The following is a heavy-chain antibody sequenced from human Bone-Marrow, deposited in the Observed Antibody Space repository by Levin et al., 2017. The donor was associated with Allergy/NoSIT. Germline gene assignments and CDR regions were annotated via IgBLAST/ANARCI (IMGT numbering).Heavy chain of an antibody. D-gene: IGHD1-26*01. J-gene: IGHJ5*02. Sequence: PGGSLRLSCVASGFTFDDYAMHWVRQAPGRGLEWVSGITWNSGSLDYVDSVKGRFTISRDNAKNSLYLQMSSLRPEDTALYYCAKDVESIVGATWTGGIGSWGQGTPVTVSS. CDR2: ITWNSGSL. V-gene: IGHV3-9*01. CDR3: AKDVESIVGATWTGGIGS. CDR1: GFTFDDYA.